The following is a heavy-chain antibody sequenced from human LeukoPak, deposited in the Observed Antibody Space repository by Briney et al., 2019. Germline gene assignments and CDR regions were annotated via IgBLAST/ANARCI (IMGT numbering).Heavy chain of an antibody. CDR1: GGSISSSSYY. V-gene: IGHV4-61*01. D-gene: IGHD3-9*01. CDR2: IYYSGTT. CDR3: TREGPPVHYTGYYDY. J-gene: IGHJ4*02. Sequence: SETLSLTCTVSGGSISSSSYYWGWIRQPPGKGLEWIGYIYYSGTTNYNPSLKSRVTVSVETSRNQVSLKLTSVTAADSAVYYCTREGPPVHYTGYYDYWGQGTLVTVSS.